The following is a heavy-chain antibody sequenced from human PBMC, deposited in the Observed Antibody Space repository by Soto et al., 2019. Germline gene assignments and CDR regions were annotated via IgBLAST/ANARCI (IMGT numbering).Heavy chain of an antibody. CDR2: IWYDGSNK. Sequence: GGSLRLSCAASGFTFSSYGMHWVRQAPGKGLEWVAVIWYDGSNKYYADSVKGRFTISRDNSKNTLYLQMNSLRAEDTAVYYCARDREDIVVVPAAMNLFDYWGQGTLVTVSS. J-gene: IGHJ4*02. CDR1: GFTFSSYG. V-gene: IGHV3-33*01. D-gene: IGHD2-2*01. CDR3: ARDREDIVVVPAAMNLFDY.